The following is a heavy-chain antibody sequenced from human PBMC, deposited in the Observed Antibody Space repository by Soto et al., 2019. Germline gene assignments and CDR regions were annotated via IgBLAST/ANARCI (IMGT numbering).Heavy chain of an antibody. CDR2: INHSGST. CDR3: ASGSGLSIAAAGIFDY. Sequence: SETLSLTCAVYGGSFSGYYWSWIRQPPGKGLEWIGEINHSGSTNYNPSLKSRVTISVDTSKNQFSLKLSSVTAADTAVYYCASGSGLSIAAAGIFDYWGQGTLVTVSS. J-gene: IGHJ4*02. V-gene: IGHV4-34*01. D-gene: IGHD6-13*01. CDR1: GGSFSGYY.